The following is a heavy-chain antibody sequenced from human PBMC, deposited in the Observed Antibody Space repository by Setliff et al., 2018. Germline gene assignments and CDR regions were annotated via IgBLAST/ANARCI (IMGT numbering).Heavy chain of an antibody. D-gene: IGHD1-26*01. CDR1: GASINSGTYY. Sequence: SETLSLTCTVSGASINSGTYYWAWIRQPPGKGLEWIGRIHYSGTTYYNASLKSRVTMSVDTSKNQFSLNLSSVTAADTAVYYCARTGTYRYFDYWGQGARVTVSS. CDR2: IHYSGTT. CDR3: ARTGTYRYFDY. J-gene: IGHJ4*02. V-gene: IGHV4-39*01.